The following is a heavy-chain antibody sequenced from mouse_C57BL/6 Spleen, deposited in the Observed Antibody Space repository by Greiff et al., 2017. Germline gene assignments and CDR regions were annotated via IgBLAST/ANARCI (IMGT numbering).Heavy chain of an antibody. D-gene: IGHD1-1*01. CDR1: GYTFTSYW. Sequence: QVQLQQPGAELVKPGASVKMSCKASGYTFTSYWITWVKQRPGQGLEWIGDIYPGSGSTNYNEKFKSKATLTVDTSSSTAYMQLSSLTSEDSAVYYGERGGDYYGSSGGFAYWGQGTLVTVSA. J-gene: IGHJ3*01. CDR2: IYPGSGST. CDR3: ERGGDYYGSSGGFAY. V-gene: IGHV1-55*01.